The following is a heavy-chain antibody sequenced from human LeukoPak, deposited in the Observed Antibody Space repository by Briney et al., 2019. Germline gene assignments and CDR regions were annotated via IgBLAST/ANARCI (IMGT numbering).Heavy chain of an antibody. J-gene: IGHJ3*02. CDR2: ISYTGGET. V-gene: IGHV4-61*05. CDR3: ARQPGGTAAFDI. Sequence: SETLSLTCTVSGGSFSSSTYYWAWIRQSPGKGLEWIGYISYTGGETNYNPSLKSRLTISVDTSKNQFSLMLTSVTAADTAVYYCARQPGGTAAFDIWAQGTMVTVSS. D-gene: IGHD1-14*01. CDR1: GGSFSSSTYY.